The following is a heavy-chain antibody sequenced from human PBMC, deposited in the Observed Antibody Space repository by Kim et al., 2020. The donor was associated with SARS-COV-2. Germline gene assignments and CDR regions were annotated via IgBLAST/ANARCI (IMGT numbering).Heavy chain of an antibody. CDR1: GFTFSSYA. V-gene: IGHV3-30-3*01. CDR3: ARGSFDY. J-gene: IGHJ4*02. Sequence: GGSLRLSCAASGFTFSSYAMHWVRQAPGKGLEWVAVISYDGSNKYYAYSVKGRFTISRDNSKNTLYLQMNSLRAEDTAVYYCARGSFDYWGQGTLVTVSS. CDR2: ISYDGSNK.